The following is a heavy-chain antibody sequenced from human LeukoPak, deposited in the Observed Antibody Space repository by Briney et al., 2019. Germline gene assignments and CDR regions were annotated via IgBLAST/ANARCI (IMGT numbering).Heavy chain of an antibody. J-gene: IGHJ6*02. D-gene: IGHD3-3*01. Sequence: ASVKVSCKASGYTFTSYGISWVRQAPGQGLEWMGWINPNSGGTNYAQKFQGWVTMTRDTSISTAYMELSRLRSDDTAVYYCATGGYDFWSGYYHYYYYGMDVWGQGTTVTVSS. V-gene: IGHV1-2*04. CDR1: GYTFTSYG. CDR2: INPNSGGT. CDR3: ATGGYDFWSGYYHYYYYGMDV.